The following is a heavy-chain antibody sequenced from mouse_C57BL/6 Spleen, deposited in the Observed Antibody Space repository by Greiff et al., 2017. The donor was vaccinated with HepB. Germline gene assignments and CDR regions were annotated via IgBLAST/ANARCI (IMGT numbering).Heavy chain of an antibody. J-gene: IGHJ4*01. Sequence: EVKLMESGGGLVQPGGSLSLSCAASGFTFTDYYMSWVRQPPGKALEWLGFIRNKANGYTPEYSASVKGRFTISRDNSQSILYLQMNALRAEDSATYYCARYYYGSSFLYAMDYWGQGTSVTVSS. CDR2: IRNKANGYTP. CDR1: GFTFTDYY. D-gene: IGHD1-1*01. V-gene: IGHV7-3*01. CDR3: ARYYYGSSFLYAMDY.